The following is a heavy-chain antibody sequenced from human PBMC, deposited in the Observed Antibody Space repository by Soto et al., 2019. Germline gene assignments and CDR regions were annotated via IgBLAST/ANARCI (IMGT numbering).Heavy chain of an antibody. CDR2: IYYSGST. J-gene: IGHJ4*02. CDR1: GGSISSSSYY. Sequence: SETLSLTCTVSGGSISSSSYYWGWIRQPPGKGLEWIGSIYYSGSTYYNPSLKSRVTISVDTSKSQFSLKLSSVTAADTAVYYCARQYYYDSSGYSGQFDYWGQGTLVTVSS. CDR3: ARQYYYDSSGYSGQFDY. V-gene: IGHV4-39*01. D-gene: IGHD3-22*01.